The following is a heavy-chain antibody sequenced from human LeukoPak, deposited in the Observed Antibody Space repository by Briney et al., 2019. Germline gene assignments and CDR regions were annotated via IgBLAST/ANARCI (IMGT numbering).Heavy chain of an antibody. V-gene: IGHV3-23*01. Sequence: GGSLRLSCAAFGFTFSSYAMSWVRQAPGKGLEWVSAISGSGGSTYYADSVKGRFTISRDNSKNTLYLQMNSLRAEDTAVYYCAKSFWLLPFFDYWGQGTLVTVSS. CDR2: ISGSGGST. CDR1: GFTFSSYA. CDR3: AKSFWLLPFFDY. J-gene: IGHJ4*02. D-gene: IGHD3-22*01.